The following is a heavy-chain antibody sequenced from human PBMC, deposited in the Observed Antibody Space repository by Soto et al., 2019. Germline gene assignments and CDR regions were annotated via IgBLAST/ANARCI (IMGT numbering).Heavy chain of an antibody. Sequence: APGQGLEWLGWINPNNGDTHYAQKFRGWVTMTRDASNNTVYMELPRLTSADTAVYYCASLVAPTTYLPSWVQGTLVPVSS. J-gene: IGHJ5*02. D-gene: IGHD2-15*01. CDR3: ASLVAPTTYLPS. CDR2: INPNNGDT. V-gene: IGHV1-2*04.